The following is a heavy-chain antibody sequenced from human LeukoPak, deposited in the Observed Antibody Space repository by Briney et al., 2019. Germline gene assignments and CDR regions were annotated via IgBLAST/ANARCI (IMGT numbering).Heavy chain of an antibody. CDR2: MNPNSGNT. D-gene: IGHD3-10*01. V-gene: IGHV1-8*01. CDR1: GYTFTSYD. Sequence: ASVKVSCKASGYTFTSYDTNWVRQATGQGLEWMGWMNPNSGNTGYAQKFQGRVTMTRNTPISTAYMELSSLRSEDTAVYYCARGPAWFGESYFDYWGQGTLVTVSS. CDR3: ARGPAWFGESYFDY. J-gene: IGHJ4*02.